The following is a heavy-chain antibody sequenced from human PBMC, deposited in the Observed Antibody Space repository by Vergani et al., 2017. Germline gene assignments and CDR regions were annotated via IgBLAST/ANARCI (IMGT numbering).Heavy chain of an antibody. CDR3: VREVSYCGSTTCRNPSYVYYYHMDV. D-gene: IGHD2-21*01. CDR1: GFTFSTYA. V-gene: IGHV3-33*01. J-gene: IGHJ6*03. Sequence: QVQLVESGGGVVQPGRSLRLSCTSSGFTFSTYAMHWVRQAPGKGLEWVAIIYYDGSKKYYADSVKGRFTISRDNSRNTLYLLMSSLRAEDTAIYYCVREVSYCGSTTCRNPSYVYYYHMDVWGEGTTVTVSS. CDR2: IYYDGSKK.